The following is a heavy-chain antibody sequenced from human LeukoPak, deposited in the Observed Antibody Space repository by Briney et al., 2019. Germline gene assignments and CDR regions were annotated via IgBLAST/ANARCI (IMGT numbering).Heavy chain of an antibody. CDR3: AKPRASSWYSDY. Sequence: GASLRLSCAASGFTFSSYSMSWVRQAPGKGLEWVSAISGSGGSTYYADSVKGRFTISRDNSKNTLYLEMNSLRAEDKAVYYCAKPRASSWYSDYWGQGTLVTVSS. V-gene: IGHV3-23*01. CDR1: GFTFSSYS. D-gene: IGHD6-13*01. CDR2: ISGSGGST. J-gene: IGHJ4*02.